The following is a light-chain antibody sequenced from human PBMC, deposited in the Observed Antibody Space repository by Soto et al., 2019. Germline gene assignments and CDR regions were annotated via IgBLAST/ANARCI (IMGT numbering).Light chain of an antibody. V-gene: IGLV1-44*01. J-gene: IGLJ2*01. Sequence: QSVLTQPPSASGTPGQRVTISCSGSSSNIGSNTVNWYQHLPGTAPKLLIYSNNQRPSGVPDRFSGSKSGTSGSLAISGLQSEDEADYYCAAWDDSLNGYVLFGGRTQLTVL. CDR3: AAWDDSLNGYVL. CDR1: SSNIGSNT. CDR2: SNN.